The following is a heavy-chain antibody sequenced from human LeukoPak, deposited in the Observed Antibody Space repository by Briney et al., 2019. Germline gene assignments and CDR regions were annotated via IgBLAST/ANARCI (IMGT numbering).Heavy chain of an antibody. V-gene: IGHV4-4*07. CDR3: ARDRGYSYAFDY. Sequence: SETLSLTCTVSGGSISSYYWSWIRQPAGKGLEWIGRIYTSGSTNYNPSLKSRVTISIGTSKNQFSLKLNSVTAADTAVYYCARDRGYSYAFDYWGQGTLVTASS. CDR2: IYTSGST. J-gene: IGHJ4*02. D-gene: IGHD5-18*01. CDR1: GGSISSYY.